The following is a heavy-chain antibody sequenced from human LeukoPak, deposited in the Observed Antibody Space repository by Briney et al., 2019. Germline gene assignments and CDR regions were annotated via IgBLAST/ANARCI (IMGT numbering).Heavy chain of an antibody. Sequence: ASVKVSCKASGYTFTGYYMHWVRQAPGQGLEWMGWINPNSGGTNYAQKFQGRVTMTKDTSIRTAYMELRRLTSDDTAVYYCARGDDFYYYMDVWGGGTTVTVSS. CDR1: GYTFTGYY. J-gene: IGHJ6*03. CDR3: ARGDDFYYYMDV. V-gene: IGHV1-2*02. CDR2: INPNSGGT.